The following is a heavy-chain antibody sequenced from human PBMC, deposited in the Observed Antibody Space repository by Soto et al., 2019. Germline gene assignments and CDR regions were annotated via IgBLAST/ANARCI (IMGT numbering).Heavy chain of an antibody. CDR2: IKQDGSQK. CDR3: ARNIYYDFWSGYYAFDI. CDR1: GLIMSSYW. V-gene: IGHV3-7*01. Sequence: PGGSLRLSCAASGLIMSSYWMSWVRQAPGKGPEWVANIKQDGSQKYYVDSVKGRFTISRDNTKNSLYLQMNSLRAEDTAVYYCARNIYYDFWSGYYAFDIWGQGTMVTVSS. D-gene: IGHD3-3*01. J-gene: IGHJ3*02.